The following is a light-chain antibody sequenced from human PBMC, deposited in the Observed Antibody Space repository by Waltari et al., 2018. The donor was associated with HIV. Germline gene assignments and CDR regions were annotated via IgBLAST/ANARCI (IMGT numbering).Light chain of an antibody. CDR1: QSLVYSDGNTY. CDR3: MQGTHWPYT. CDR2: QVS. V-gene: IGKV2-30*01. J-gene: IGKJ2*01. Sequence: DVVMTQSPLSPPVTLGQPASISCRSSQSLVYSDGNTYLDWFHQRPGQSPRRLIYQVSNRDSGVPDRFSGSGSGTDFTLKISRVEAEDVGLYYCMQGTHWPYTFGQGTKLEIK.